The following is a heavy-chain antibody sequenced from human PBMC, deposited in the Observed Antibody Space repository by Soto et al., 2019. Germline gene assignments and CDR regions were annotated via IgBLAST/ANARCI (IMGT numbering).Heavy chain of an antibody. CDR1: GFTFTSSA. J-gene: IGHJ4*02. CDR2: IVVGSGNT. Sequence: ASVKVSCKASGFTFTSSAMQWVRQALGQRLERIGWIVVGSGNTKYSQRFQGRVTITRDTSASTAYMELSSLRSEDTAVYYCAREAYGSGNYPCDYWGQGTLVTVSS. CDR3: AREAYGSGNYPCDY. D-gene: IGHD3-10*01. V-gene: IGHV1-3*01.